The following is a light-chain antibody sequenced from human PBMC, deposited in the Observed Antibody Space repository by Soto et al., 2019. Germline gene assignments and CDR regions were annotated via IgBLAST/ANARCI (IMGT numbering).Light chain of an antibody. CDR1: SSDIGSYNY. Sequence: QSVLIQPASVSGSPGQWITISCTGTSSDIGSYNYVAWYQQFPGKTPKLIIYEVRNRPSGVSFRFSGSKSGNTASLTISGLQAEDEADYYCISYRGSDTSYVFGTGTKVTVL. CDR3: ISYRGSDTSYV. J-gene: IGLJ1*01. CDR2: EVR. V-gene: IGLV2-14*01.